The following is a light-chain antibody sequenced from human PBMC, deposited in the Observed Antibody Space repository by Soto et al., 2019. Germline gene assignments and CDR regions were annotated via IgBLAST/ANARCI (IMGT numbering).Light chain of an antibody. Sequence: DIQMTQSPSTLSASVGDRVTITCRASQSISDWLAWYQQKPGKAPKFLIYKASNLESGVPSRFSGSGSETEFTLTISSVQPDDFVTYYCQYYDSYSWTFGQGTKVEIK. CDR1: QSISDW. J-gene: IGKJ1*01. CDR3: QYYDSYSWT. V-gene: IGKV1-5*03. CDR2: KAS.